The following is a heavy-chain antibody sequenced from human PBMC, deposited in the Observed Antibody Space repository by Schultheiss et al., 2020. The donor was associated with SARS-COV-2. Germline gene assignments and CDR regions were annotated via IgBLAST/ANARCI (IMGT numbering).Heavy chain of an antibody. CDR2: IKSKTDGGTT. CDR3: TTAEGSYYLDY. Sequence: GGSLRLSCAASGFTFSGSAMHWVRQAPGKGLEWVGRIKSKTDGGTTDYAAPVKGRFTISRDDSKNTLYLQMNSLKTEDTAVYYCTTAEGSYYLDYWGQGTLVTVSS. D-gene: IGHD1-26*01. J-gene: IGHJ4*02. V-gene: IGHV3-15*01. CDR1: GFTFSGSA.